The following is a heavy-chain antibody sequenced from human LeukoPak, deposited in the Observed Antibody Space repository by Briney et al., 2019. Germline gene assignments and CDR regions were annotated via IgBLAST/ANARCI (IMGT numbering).Heavy chain of an antibody. CDR2: IYHSGST. CDR3: ARGRTAAAGTFRWFDP. D-gene: IGHD6-13*01. CDR1: GGSFSGYY. J-gene: IGHJ5*02. Sequence: PSETLSLTCAVYGGSFSGYYWSWIRQPPGKGREWMGEIYHSGSTNYNPSLKSRVTISVDTSKNQFSLKPSSVTAADTAVYYCARGRTAAAGTFRWFDPWGQGTLVTVSS. V-gene: IGHV4-34*01.